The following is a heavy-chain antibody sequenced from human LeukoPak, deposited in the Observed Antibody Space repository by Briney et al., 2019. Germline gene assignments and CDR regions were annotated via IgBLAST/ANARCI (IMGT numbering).Heavy chain of an antibody. CDR2: INYSGAT. CDR3: ARDXLAXTXXSFHY. Sequence: SETLSLTCSVSGGSISRHHWSWLRQPPGKGLEWIGYINYSGATNYNPSLKSRVTISVDTSKNLVSLKLNSVTAADTARYYCARDXLAXTXXSFHYWGQGTXVAVSS. D-gene: IGHD2-15*01. J-gene: IGHJ4*02. V-gene: IGHV4-59*11. CDR1: GGSISRHH.